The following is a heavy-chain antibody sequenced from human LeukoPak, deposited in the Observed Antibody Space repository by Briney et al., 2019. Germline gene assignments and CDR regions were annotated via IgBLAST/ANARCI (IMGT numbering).Heavy chain of an antibody. Sequence: SETLSLTCAVYGGSFSGYYWSWIRQPPGKGLEWIGEINHSGSTNYNPSLKSRVTISVDTSKNQFSLKLSSVTAADTAVYYCARRFPTFGAALNWFDPWGQGTLVTVSS. D-gene: IGHD3-3*01. CDR2: INHSGST. CDR1: GGSFSGYY. V-gene: IGHV4-34*01. J-gene: IGHJ5*02. CDR3: ARRFPTFGAALNWFDP.